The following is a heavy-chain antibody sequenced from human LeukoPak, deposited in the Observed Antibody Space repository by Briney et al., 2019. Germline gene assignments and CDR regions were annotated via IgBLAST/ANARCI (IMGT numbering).Heavy chain of an antibody. CDR1: GFTFTTYG. CDR3: TKREKYSYGHP. V-gene: IGHV3-23*01. CDR2: IIGSGDST. Sequence: GGSLRLSCAASGFTFTTYGMSWVRQAPGKGLEWVSSIIGSGDSTYYADSVKGRFTISRDNSKNTVYLQMNSLGADDTAVYYCTKREKYSYGHPWGQGTLVTVSS. D-gene: IGHD5-18*01. J-gene: IGHJ5*02.